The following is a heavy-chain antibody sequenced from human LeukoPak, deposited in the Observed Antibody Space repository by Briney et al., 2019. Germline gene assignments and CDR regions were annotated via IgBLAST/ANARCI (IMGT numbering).Heavy chain of an antibody. Sequence: ASVKVSCKASGYTFTSYYMHWVRQAPGQGVEGMGLINPSGGSTSYAQKFQGRVTMTTDTSTSTVYMELSSLRSEDTAVYYCARVHHDYSNCIDYWGEGTLVSLSS. CDR3: ARVHHDYSNCIDY. CDR2: INPSGGST. D-gene: IGHD4-11*01. J-gene: IGHJ4*02. V-gene: IGHV1-46*01. CDR1: GYTFTSYY.